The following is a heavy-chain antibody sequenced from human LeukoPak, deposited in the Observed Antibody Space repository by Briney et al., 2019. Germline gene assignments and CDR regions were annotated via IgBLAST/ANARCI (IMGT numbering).Heavy chain of an antibody. CDR3: ASGSSWGIFGVVISGDAFDI. D-gene: IGHD3-3*01. CDR1: GYTFTSYG. J-gene: IGHJ3*02. CDR2: ISAYNVNT. Sequence: ASVKVSCKASGYTFTSYGISWVRQAPGQGLEWMGWISAYNVNTNYAQKLQGRVTMTTDTSTSTAYMELRSLRSEDTAVYYCASGSSWGIFGVVISGDAFDIWGQGTMVTVSS. V-gene: IGHV1-18*01.